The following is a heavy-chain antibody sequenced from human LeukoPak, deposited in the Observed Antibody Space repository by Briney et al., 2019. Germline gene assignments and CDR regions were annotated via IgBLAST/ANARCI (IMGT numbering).Heavy chain of an antibody. CDR3: AVGPEYY. CDR2: INHSGST. CDR1: GESFSDYY. V-gene: IGHV4-34*01. J-gene: IGHJ4*02. Sequence: PSETLSLTCAVYGESFSDYYWIWIRQPPGKGLEWIGEINHSGSTNYNPTLKSRVTISVDTSKNQFSPKLSSVTAADTAVYYCAVGPEYYWGQGTLVTVSS. D-gene: IGHD6-6*01.